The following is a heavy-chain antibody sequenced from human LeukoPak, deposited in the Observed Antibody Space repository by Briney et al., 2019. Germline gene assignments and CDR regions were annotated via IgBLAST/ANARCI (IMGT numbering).Heavy chain of an antibody. V-gene: IGHV3-23*01. CDR1: GFTFSSYA. CDR3: AKDPTYYYDSSAAFDP. J-gene: IGHJ5*02. CDR2: ISGRGGST. D-gene: IGHD3-22*01. Sequence: GGSLRLSCAASGFTFSSYAMSWVRQAPGKGLEWVSAISGRGGSTYYADSVKGRFTISRDNSKNTLYLQMNSLRAEDTAVYYCAKDPTYYYDSSAAFDPWGQGTLVTVSS.